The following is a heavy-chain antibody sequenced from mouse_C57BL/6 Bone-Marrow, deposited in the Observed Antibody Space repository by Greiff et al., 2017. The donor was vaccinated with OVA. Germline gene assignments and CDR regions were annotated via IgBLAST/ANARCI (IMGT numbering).Heavy chain of an antibody. CDR1: GFSLTSYG. J-gene: IGHJ1*03. CDR2: IWSGGST. Sequence: VQLQQSGPGLVQPSQSLSITCTVSGFSLTSYGVHWVRQPPGKGLEWLGVIWSGGSTDYNAAFISRLSISKDNSKSQVVFKMNSLQADDTAIYYCAKAGFITTVVATLDWYFDVWGTGTTVTVSS. CDR3: AKAGFITTVVATLDWYFDV. D-gene: IGHD1-1*01. V-gene: IGHV2-4*01.